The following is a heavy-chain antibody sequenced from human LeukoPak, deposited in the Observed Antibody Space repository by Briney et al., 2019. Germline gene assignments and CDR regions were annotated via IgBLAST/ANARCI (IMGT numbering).Heavy chain of an antibody. Sequence: GGSLRLSCAASGFTFSSYGMHWVRQAPGKGLEWVAFIRYDGSNKYYADSVKGRFTISRDNFKNTLYLQMNSLRAEDTAVYYCARGCSGGSCYWQSDYWGQGTLVTVSS. J-gene: IGHJ4*02. CDR1: GFTFSSYG. D-gene: IGHD2-15*01. CDR3: ARGCSGGSCYWQSDY. CDR2: IRYDGSNK. V-gene: IGHV3-30*02.